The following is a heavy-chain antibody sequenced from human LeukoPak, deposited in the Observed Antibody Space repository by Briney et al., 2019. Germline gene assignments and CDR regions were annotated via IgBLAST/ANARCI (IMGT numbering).Heavy chain of an antibody. CDR3: ARGDIVVVPAAIRPYYYYGMDV. CDR1: GFTFSSYS. V-gene: IGHV3-21*01. Sequence: GGSLRLSCAASGFTFSSYSMNWVRQAPGKGLEWVSSISSSSSYIYYADSVKGRFTISRDNAKNSLYLQMNSLRAEDTAVYYCARGDIVVVPAAIRPYYYYGMDVWGQGTTVTVSS. J-gene: IGHJ6*02. D-gene: IGHD2-2*01. CDR2: ISSSSSYI.